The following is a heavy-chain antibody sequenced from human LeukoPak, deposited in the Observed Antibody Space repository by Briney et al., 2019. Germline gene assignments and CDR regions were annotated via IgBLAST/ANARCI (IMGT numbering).Heavy chain of an antibody. V-gene: IGHV3-7*01. CDR1: GFTFSNYW. Sequence: GGSLRLSCAASGFTFSNYWMSWVRQAPGKGLEWVATIKQDGTETFYVDSVKGRFTISRDNSKNTLYLQMGSLRAEDMAVYYCARAVVSGSPTALYYMDVWGKGTTVTVSS. J-gene: IGHJ6*03. CDR3: ARAVVSGSPTALYYMDV. D-gene: IGHD1-26*01. CDR2: IKQDGTET.